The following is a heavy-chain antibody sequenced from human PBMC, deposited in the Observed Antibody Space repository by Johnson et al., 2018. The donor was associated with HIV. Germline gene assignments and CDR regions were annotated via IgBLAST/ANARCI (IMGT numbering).Heavy chain of an antibody. CDR3: AKDHYSSGWYGAFDI. Sequence: QVQLVESGGGVVQPGGSLRLSCAASGFTFSSYGMHWVRQAPGKGLERVAFIRYDGSNKYYAESVKGRFTISRDNSKNTLYLQMNSLRAEDTAVYYCAKDHYSSGWYGAFDIWGQGTMVTVSS. V-gene: IGHV3-30*02. D-gene: IGHD6-19*01. CDR2: IRYDGSNK. J-gene: IGHJ3*02. CDR1: GFTFSSYG.